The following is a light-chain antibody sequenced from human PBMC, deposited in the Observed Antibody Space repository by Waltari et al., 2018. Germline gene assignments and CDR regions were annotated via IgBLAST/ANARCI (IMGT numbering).Light chain of an antibody. Sequence: SSELTQDPAVSVALGQTVRITCQGASLRTYYVSWFHQKPGQAPALVIYGKNNRPSGIPDRFSASSSGGTASLTIIGAQAEDEADYYCHSRDSSGNVLIGGGTKLTVV. CDR2: GKN. CDR3: HSRDSSGNVL. CDR1: SLRTYY. J-gene: IGLJ2*01. V-gene: IGLV3-19*01.